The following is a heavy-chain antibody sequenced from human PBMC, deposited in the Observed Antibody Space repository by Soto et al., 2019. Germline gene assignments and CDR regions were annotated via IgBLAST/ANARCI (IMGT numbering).Heavy chain of an antibody. J-gene: IGHJ4*02. Sequence: SETLSLTCAVFGGSISGYYWSWIRQPPGKGLEWVGYVSYTGSSNNNPSLKSRVTISIDASKNQFSLSLRSVTAADTAVYYCATSGYCTSTSCYSFDYWGQGALVTVSS. V-gene: IGHV4-59*08. D-gene: IGHD2-2*01. CDR2: VSYTGSS. CDR3: ATSGYCTSTSCYSFDY. CDR1: GGSISGYY.